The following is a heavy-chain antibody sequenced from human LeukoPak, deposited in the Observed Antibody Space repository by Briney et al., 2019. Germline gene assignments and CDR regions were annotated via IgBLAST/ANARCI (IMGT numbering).Heavy chain of an antibody. D-gene: IGHD6-6*01. J-gene: IGHJ4*02. Sequence: GGSLRLSCAASGFTFSSYAMSWVRQAPGKGLEWFSGITGSGGGTYYADSVKGRFTISRDSSSSTLLLQMKSLRAEDTATYYCAKEVAAGRKGIDYWGQGILVTVSS. CDR2: ITGSGGGT. CDR3: AKEVAAGRKGIDY. CDR1: GFTFSSYA. V-gene: IGHV3-23*01.